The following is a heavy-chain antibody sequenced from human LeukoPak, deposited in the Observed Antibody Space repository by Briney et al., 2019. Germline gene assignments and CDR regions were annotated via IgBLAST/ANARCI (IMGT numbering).Heavy chain of an antibody. J-gene: IGHJ4*02. CDR1: GGSISSYY. V-gene: IGHV4-59*08. D-gene: IGHD1-26*01. Sequence: PSETLSLTCTVSGGSISSYYWSWIRQPPAKGLEWIGYIYYSGSTNYNPSLKSRVTISVDTSKNQFSLKLSSVTAADTVVYYCARQDGGSYSGEFDYWGQGTLVTVSS. CDR2: IYYSGST. CDR3: ARQDGGSYSGEFDY.